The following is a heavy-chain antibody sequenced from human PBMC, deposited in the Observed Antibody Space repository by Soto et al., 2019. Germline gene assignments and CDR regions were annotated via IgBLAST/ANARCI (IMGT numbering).Heavy chain of an antibody. CDR1: GGSISSDDYY. CDR3: ARYQKGPFDS. V-gene: IGHV4-30-4*01. J-gene: IGHJ4*02. Sequence: SETLSLTCTVSGGSISSDDYYWSWIRQAPGRGLEWIGYIHSSGSIYYNPSLKSRATMSIDTAGNQFSLKLTSVTAADTAVYFCARYQKGPFDSWGQGTLVTVS. D-gene: IGHD2-2*01. CDR2: IHSSGSI.